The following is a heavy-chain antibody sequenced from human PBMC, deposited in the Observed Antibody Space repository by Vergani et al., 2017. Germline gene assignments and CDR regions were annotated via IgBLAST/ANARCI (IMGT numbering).Heavy chain of an antibody. CDR2: ISYDGSNK. V-gene: IGHV3-30-3*01. Sequence: QVQLVESGGGVVQPGRSLRLSCAASGFTFSSYAMHWVRQAPGKGLEWVAVISYDGSNKYYADSVKGRFTISRDNSKNSLYLQMNSLRAEDTAVYYCATDWGPGDIVVVGNYWGQGTLVTVSS. D-gene: IGHD2-2*01. CDR3: ATDWGPGDIVVVGNY. J-gene: IGHJ4*02. CDR1: GFTFSSYA.